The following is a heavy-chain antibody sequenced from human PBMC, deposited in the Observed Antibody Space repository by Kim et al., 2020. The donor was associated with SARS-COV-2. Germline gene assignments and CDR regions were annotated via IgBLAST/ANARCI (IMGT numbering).Heavy chain of an antibody. D-gene: IGHD3-22*01. CDR2: INPNSGGT. V-gene: IGHV1-2*06. Sequence: ASVKVSCKASGYTFTGYYMHWVRQAPGQGLEWMGRINPNSGGTNYAQKFQGRVTMTRDTSISTAYMELSRLRSDDTAVYYCARDWLPYYYDSSGYYGGTDDYWGQGTLVTVSS. J-gene: IGHJ4*02. CDR3: ARDWLPYYYDSSGYYGGTDDY. CDR1: GYTFTGYY.